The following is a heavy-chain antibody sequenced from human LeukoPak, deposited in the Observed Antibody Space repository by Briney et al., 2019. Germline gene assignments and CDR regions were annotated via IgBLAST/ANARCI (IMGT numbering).Heavy chain of an antibody. CDR3: AKVSGGRVVVVAARFDY. J-gene: IGHJ4*02. CDR2: ISGSGGST. CDR1: GFTFSSYA. D-gene: IGHD2-15*01. Sequence: PGGSLRLSCAASGFTFSSYAMSWVRQAPGKGLEWVSAISGSGGSTYYADSVKGRFTISRDNSKNTLYLQMNSLRAEDTAVYYCAKVSGGRVVVVAARFDYWGQGTLVTVSS. V-gene: IGHV3-23*01.